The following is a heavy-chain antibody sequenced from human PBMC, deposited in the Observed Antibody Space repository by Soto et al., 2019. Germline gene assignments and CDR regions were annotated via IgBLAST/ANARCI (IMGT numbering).Heavy chain of an antibody. D-gene: IGHD3-10*01. V-gene: IGHV1-3*01. CDR2: INAGNGNT. CDR3: ARGLSGSGSYYFDY. J-gene: IGHJ4*02. CDR1: GYTFTSYA. Sequence: ASVKVSCKASGYTFTSYAMHWVRQAPGQRLEWMGWINAGNGNTKYSQKFQGRVTMTRNTSISTAYMELSSLRSEDTAVYYCARGLSGSGSYYFDYWGQGTLVTVSS.